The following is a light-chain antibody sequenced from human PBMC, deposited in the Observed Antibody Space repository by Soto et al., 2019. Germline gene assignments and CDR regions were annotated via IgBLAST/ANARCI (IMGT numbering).Light chain of an antibody. CDR2: ATS. CDR3: QQYGRSPL. J-gene: IGKJ5*01. V-gene: IGKV3-20*01. Sequence: EFVLTQSPGTLSLSPGETATLSCRASESIINDYSAWYQQRPGQPPRLLIYATSKRAPGIPDRFSGSGSGTDFTLTISRLEPEDFPVYYCQQYGRSPLFGQGTRLEIK. CDR1: ESIINDY.